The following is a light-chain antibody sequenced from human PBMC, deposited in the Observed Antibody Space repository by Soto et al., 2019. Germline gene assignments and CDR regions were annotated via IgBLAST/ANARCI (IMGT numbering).Light chain of an antibody. J-gene: IGKJ1*01. CDR2: GAS. CDR3: QQYGSSPRT. Sequence: EIVLTQSPGTLSLSPGERATLSCRASQSVSSSYLTRYQQKTGQAPRLLIYGASSRATGIPDRISSSGSGTVFILTIIRLVPEDFAVYYCQQYGSSPRTFGQGTKVDIK. CDR1: QSVSSSY. V-gene: IGKV3-20*01.